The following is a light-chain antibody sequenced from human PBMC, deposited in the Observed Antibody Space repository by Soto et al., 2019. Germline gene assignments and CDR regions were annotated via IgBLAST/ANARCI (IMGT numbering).Light chain of an antibody. J-gene: IGKJ4*02. CDR3: QRRSK. V-gene: IGKV3-11*01. CDR1: QGINTY. Sequence: ELVLTQSPATLSFFPGERATLSCRASQGINTYLAWYQQKPGQAPRLLMSAASNRATGIPARFSGSGSGTDFTLTISRLEPEDCAVYYCQRRSKFGGGTKVEIK. CDR2: AAS.